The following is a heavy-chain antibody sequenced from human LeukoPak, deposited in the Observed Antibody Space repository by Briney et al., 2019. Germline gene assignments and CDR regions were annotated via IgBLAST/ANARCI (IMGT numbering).Heavy chain of an antibody. Sequence: GGSLRLSCAASGFTFSDYFMSWIRQAPGKGLEWVSYISSSGSTIYYADSVKGRFTISRDNAKNSLYLQMNSLRAEDTAVYYCARSHSSSWPFDYWGQGTLVTVSS. CDR1: GFTFSDYF. V-gene: IGHV3-11*01. D-gene: IGHD6-13*01. CDR2: ISSSGSTI. CDR3: ARSHSSSWPFDY. J-gene: IGHJ4*02.